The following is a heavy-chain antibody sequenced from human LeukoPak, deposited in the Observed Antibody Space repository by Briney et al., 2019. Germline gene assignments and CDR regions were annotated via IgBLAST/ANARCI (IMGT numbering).Heavy chain of an antibody. V-gene: IGHV3-48*01. CDR1: GFTFSSYS. J-gene: IGHJ3*02. D-gene: IGHD2-2*01. CDR3: ARDGDSTRHDAFDI. Sequence: GGSLRLSCAASGFTFSSYSMTWVRQAPGKGLEWVSYISSSSSTIYYADSVKGRFTISRDNAKNSLYLQMNSLRAEDTAVYYCARDGDSTRHDAFDIWGQGTMVTVSS. CDR2: ISSSSSTI.